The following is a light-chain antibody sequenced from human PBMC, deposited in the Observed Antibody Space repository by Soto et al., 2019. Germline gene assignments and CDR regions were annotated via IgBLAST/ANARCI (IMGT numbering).Light chain of an antibody. Sequence: QSVLTQPRSVSGSPGQSVTISCTGTSSDVGGYNYVSWYQQHPGKAPKLMIYDVSKRPSGVPDRFSGSKSGNTASLTISGLQAEDEADYYCSSYAGSYVFGTGPKVPVL. CDR1: SSDVGGYNY. CDR3: SSYAGSYV. CDR2: DVS. J-gene: IGLJ1*01. V-gene: IGLV2-11*01.